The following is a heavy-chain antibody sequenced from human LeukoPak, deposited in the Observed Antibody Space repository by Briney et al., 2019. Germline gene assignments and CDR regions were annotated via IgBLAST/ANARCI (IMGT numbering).Heavy chain of an antibody. CDR3: AREGQDLDH. CDR2: IYYTGIT. CDR1: GGSISSGTHY. J-gene: IGHJ4*02. D-gene: IGHD2-15*01. Sequence: SETLSLTCTVSGGSISSGTHYYNWIRQHPGKGLEWIGYIYYTGITSYNPSLRSRVTMSVDTSMNQVSLKVTSLTAADTAVYYCAREGQDLDHWGRGTLVSVST. V-gene: IGHV4-31*03.